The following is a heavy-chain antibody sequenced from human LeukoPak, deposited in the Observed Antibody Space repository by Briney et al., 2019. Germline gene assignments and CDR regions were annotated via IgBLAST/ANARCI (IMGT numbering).Heavy chain of an antibody. CDR2: MYYSGST. J-gene: IGHJ5*02. CDR3: ACLAFNYRAGRHNWFYA. D-gene: IGHD4/OR15-4a*01. V-gene: IGHV4-59*03. Sequence: PSETLSLTCTVSSFTISGYYWSWLRQPPGKGLEWIGYMYYSGSTSYNPSLKSRVTISVDTSKNTVSLRLSSVTAVDTDLYRCACLAFNYRAGRHNWFYAWGEGVLVTVSS. CDR1: SFTISGYY.